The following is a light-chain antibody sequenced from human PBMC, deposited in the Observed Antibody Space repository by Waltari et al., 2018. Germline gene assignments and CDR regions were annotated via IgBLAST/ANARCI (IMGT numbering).Light chain of an antibody. CDR3: CSYAGGGTPHLL. J-gene: IGLJ2*01. Sequence: QSALTQPASVSGSPGQSITISCAGTSSDVGNYNVVSWYQQHPGKVPKLIIYEVTQRPSGVSDRFSGSKSGNTASLTISGLQPEDEANYYCCSYAGGGTPHLLFGGGTEVTVL. CDR2: EVT. V-gene: IGLV2-23*02. CDR1: SSDVGNYNV.